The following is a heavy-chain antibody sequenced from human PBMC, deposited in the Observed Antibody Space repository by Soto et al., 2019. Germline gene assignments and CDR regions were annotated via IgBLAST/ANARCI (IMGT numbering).Heavy chain of an antibody. V-gene: IGHV4-30-4*01. CDR2: IYSSGST. CDR3: ARGGGYDY. D-gene: IGHD3-22*01. Sequence: QVQLQESGPGVVKPSQTLSLTCIVSGVSISSGDDYWSWIRQPPGKGLEWIGYIYSSGSTYCNPSLRSRATISADTSKNQFSLEFTSVTAADTAVYYCARGGGYDYWGQGALVTVSS. J-gene: IGHJ4*02. CDR1: GVSISSGDDY.